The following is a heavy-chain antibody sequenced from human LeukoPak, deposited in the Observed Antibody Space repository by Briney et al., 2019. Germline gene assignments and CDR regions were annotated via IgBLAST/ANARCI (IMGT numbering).Heavy chain of an antibody. V-gene: IGHV1-2*04. Sequence: ASVKVSCTASGYTFTGYYMHWVRQAPGQGLEWMGWINPNSGGTNYAQKFQGWVTMTRDTSISTAYVELSRLRSDDTAVYYCARDRVRIGDGRDCSSTSCYSFFDYWGQGTLVTVSS. D-gene: IGHD2-2*01. CDR3: ARDRVRIGDGRDCSSTSCYSFFDY. CDR1: GYTFTGYY. CDR2: INPNSGGT. J-gene: IGHJ4*02.